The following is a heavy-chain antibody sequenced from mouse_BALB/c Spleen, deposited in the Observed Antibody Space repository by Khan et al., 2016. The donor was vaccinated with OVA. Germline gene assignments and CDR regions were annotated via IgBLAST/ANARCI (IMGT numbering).Heavy chain of an antibody. V-gene: IGHV2-9-2*01. Sequence: QVQLKESGPGLVAPSQSLSITCTVSGFSLTSYDISWIRQPPGKGLEWLGVIWTGGGTNYNSAFMSRLSISKDNSKRQVFLKMNSLQNDDTAMYYCVRRGNYYGSFYWYFDAWGAGTTVTVSS. CDR1: GFSLTSYD. D-gene: IGHD1-1*01. CDR2: IWTGGGT. J-gene: IGHJ1*01. CDR3: VRRGNYYGSFYWYFDA.